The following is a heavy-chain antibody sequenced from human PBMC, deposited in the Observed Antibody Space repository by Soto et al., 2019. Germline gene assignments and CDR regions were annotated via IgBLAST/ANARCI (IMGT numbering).Heavy chain of an antibody. CDR1: GYTFTSYY. D-gene: IGHD3-22*01. V-gene: IGHV1-46*01. CDR3: ASSVSYDSSGYPRPFDY. Sequence: GASVKVSCKASGYTFTSYYMHWVRQAPGQGLEWMGIINPSGGSTSYAQKFQGRVTMTRDTSTSTVYMELSSLRSEDTAVYYCASSVSYDSSGYPRPFDYWGQGTLVTVSS. CDR2: INPSGGST. J-gene: IGHJ4*02.